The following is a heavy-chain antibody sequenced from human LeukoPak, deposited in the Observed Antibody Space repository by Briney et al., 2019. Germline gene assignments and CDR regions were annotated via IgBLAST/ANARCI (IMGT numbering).Heavy chain of an antibody. CDR1: GGSISSFY. D-gene: IGHD3-9*01. CDR3: ARARYVNSFYAFDI. Sequence: SETLSLTCTVSGGSISSFYWSWIRLPPGKGLEWIGYLSKSGNTNYSPSLKSRVTIFGDTSKNQFFLKLSSVTAADTAVYYCARARYVNSFYAFDIWGQGTLVTVSS. CDR2: LSKSGNT. J-gene: IGHJ3*02. V-gene: IGHV4-59*01.